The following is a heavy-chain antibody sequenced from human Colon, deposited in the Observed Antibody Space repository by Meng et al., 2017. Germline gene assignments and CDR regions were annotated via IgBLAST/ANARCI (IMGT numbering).Heavy chain of an antibody. CDR3: ANIRDRSFSDS. D-gene: IGHD1-26*01. Sequence: VQLQQWGAGLLKPSETLSLTCAVYGESISTFYWAWIRQSPGKGLEWIGEINHAGTAYYNPSLKSRVTLSIDTSRNQFSLNLRSVTAADTAVYDCANIRDRSFSDSWGQGTLVTVSS. CDR2: INHAGTA. V-gene: IGHV4-34*01. CDR1: GESISTFY. J-gene: IGHJ4*02.